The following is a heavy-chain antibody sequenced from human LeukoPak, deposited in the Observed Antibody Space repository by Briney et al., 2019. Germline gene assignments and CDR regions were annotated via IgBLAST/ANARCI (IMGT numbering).Heavy chain of an antibody. D-gene: IGHD4-11*01. J-gene: IGHJ4*02. CDR2: ISYDGSNK. CDR3: VCDYNRDSGY. V-gene: IGHV3-30*03. Sequence: GGSLRLSCAASGFTFSSYGMHWLRQAPGKGLEWVAVISYDGSNKYYADSVKGRFTISRDSSKNTLYLQMNSLRAEDTAVYYCVCDYNRDSGYWGQGTLVTVSS. CDR1: GFTFSSYG.